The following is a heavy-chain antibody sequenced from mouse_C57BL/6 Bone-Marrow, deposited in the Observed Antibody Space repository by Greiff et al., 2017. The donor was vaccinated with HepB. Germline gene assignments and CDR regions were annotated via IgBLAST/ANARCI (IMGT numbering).Heavy chain of an antibody. Sequence: EVKLMESGGGLVQPGGSLSLSCAASGFTFTDYYMSWVRQPPGKALEWLGFIRNKANGYTTEYSASVKGRFTISRDNSQSILYLQMNALRAEDSATYYCARYGDGYFDVWGTGTTVTVSS. D-gene: IGHD3-3*01. CDR2: IRNKANGYTT. CDR1: GFTFTDYY. V-gene: IGHV7-3*01. CDR3: ARYGDGYFDV. J-gene: IGHJ1*03.